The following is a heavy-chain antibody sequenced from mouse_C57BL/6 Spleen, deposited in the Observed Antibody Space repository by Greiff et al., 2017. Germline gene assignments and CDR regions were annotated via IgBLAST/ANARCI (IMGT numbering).Heavy chain of an antibody. CDR2: INPYNGGT. Sequence: EVQLQQSGPVLVKPGASVKMSCKASGYTFTDYYMNWVKQSHGKSLEWIGVINPYNGGTSYNQKFKGKATLTVDKSSSTAYMELNSLTSEDSAVYYCARGYYGSSSAWFAYWGQGTLVTGSA. CDR1: GYTFTDYY. V-gene: IGHV1-19*01. CDR3: ARGYYGSSSAWFAY. D-gene: IGHD1-1*01. J-gene: IGHJ3*01.